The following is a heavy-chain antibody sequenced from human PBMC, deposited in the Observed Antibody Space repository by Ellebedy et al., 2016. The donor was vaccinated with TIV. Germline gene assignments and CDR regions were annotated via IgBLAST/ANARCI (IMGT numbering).Heavy chain of an antibody. CDR2: IYHSGST. V-gene: IGHV4-4*02. Sequence: SETLSLTCAVSGGSISSSNWWSWVRQPPGKGLEWIGEIYHSGSTNYNPSLKSRVTISVDKSKNQFSLKLSSVTAADTAVYYCARDHVYCSGGSCYYYWGQGTLVTVSS. D-gene: IGHD2-15*01. CDR1: GGSISSSNW. J-gene: IGHJ4*02. CDR3: ARDHVYCSGGSCYYY.